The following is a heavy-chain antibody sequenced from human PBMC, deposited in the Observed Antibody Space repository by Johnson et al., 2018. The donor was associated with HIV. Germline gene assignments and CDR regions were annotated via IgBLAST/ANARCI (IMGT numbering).Heavy chain of an antibody. Sequence: QVQLVESGGGLVKPGGSLRLSCAASGFTFSDYYMSWIRQAPGKGLEWVSYISSSGSTIYYADSVKGRFTISRDNSKNTLYRQMNSLRAEDTAVYYCAKDLDLFQRAFDIWGQGTMVTVSS. CDR2: ISSSGSTI. J-gene: IGHJ3*02. CDR1: GFTFSDYY. D-gene: IGHD3-3*01. V-gene: IGHV3-11*01. CDR3: AKDLDLFQRAFDI.